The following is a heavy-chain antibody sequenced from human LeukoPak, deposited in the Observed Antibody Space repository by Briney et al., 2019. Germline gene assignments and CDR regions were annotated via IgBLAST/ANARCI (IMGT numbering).Heavy chain of an antibody. V-gene: IGHV3-23*01. CDR2: ISGIGTTT. J-gene: IGHJ5*02. Sequence: PGGSLRLSCTASGFTFSSYAMTWVRQAPGKGLECVSVISGIGTTTYYADSVKGRFTIPRDNSKNTLFLQMNSLRVEDTATYYCTKKRTTSVTDWFDPWGQGTLVTVSS. D-gene: IGHD4-17*01. CDR1: GFTFSSYA. CDR3: TKKRTTSVTDWFDP.